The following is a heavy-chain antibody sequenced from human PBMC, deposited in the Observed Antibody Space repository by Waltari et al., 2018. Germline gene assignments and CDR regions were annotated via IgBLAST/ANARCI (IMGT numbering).Heavy chain of an antibody. CDR1: GATFSSCA. V-gene: IGHV1-69*14. CDR3: ASCATGSFDY. J-gene: IGHJ4*02. Sequence: QVQLVKSGAEVKKPGSSVKVSCKAAGATFSSCAIRGVRQAPGQGLEWMGGIISIIGPANDAEKSPGRVTITADKSTSTADMVLSSLTSADPAVYYCASCATGSFDYWGQGTLVTVSS. CDR2: IISIIGPA. D-gene: IGHD1-1*01.